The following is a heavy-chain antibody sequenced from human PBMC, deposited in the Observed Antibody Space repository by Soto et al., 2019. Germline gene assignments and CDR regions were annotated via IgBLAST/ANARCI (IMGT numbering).Heavy chain of an antibody. D-gene: IGHD6-6*01. J-gene: IGHJ3*02. CDR1: GGTFSSYT. CDR2: IIPILGIA. CDR3: ARGRRGVSSSESNDAFDI. Sequence: SVKVSCKASGGTFSSYTISWVRQAPGQGLEWMGRIIPILGIANYAQKFQGRVTITADKSTSTAYMELSSLRSEDTAVYYCARGRRGVSSSESNDAFDIWGQGTMVTVSS. V-gene: IGHV1-69*02.